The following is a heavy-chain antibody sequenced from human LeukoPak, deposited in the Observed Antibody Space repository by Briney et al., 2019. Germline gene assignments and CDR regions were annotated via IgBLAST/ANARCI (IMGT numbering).Heavy chain of an antibody. CDR3: ASKLTSGY. CDR1: GFTVTSNY. J-gene: IGHJ4*02. Sequence: GGSLRLSCVVSGFTVTSNYMSWVGQAPGKGLEWVSVIYSGGTTNYADSVKGRFTVYRDNSKNTLYLQMNSLRAEDTAVYYCASKLTSGYWGQGTLVTVSS. CDR2: IYSGGTT. V-gene: IGHV3-66*01. D-gene: IGHD4-17*01.